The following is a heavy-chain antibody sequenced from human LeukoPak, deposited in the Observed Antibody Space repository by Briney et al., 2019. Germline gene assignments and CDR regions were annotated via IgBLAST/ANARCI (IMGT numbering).Heavy chain of an antibody. J-gene: IGHJ6*04. Sequence: PGGSLRVSCAASGFTFSSYEMNWVRQAPGKGLEWVSYISSSGSTIYYADSVKGRFTISRDNAKNSLYLQMNSLRAKDTAVYYCAELGITMIGGVWGKGITVTISS. V-gene: IGHV3-48*03. CDR3: AELGITMIGGV. CDR1: GFTFSSYE. CDR2: ISSSGSTI. D-gene: IGHD3-10*02.